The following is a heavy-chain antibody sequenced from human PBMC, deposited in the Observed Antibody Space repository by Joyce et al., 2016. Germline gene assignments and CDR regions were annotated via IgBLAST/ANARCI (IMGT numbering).Heavy chain of an antibody. D-gene: IGHD5-12*01. CDR3: ARGRGSGFSELGY. Sequence: EVQLLESGGGLAQPGGSLRLSCAVSGFTFKTYNMNWVRQAPGKGREWISGISGGGGNTHHADSVKGRFTIYRDNSKNILFLAMNSLRMEDTAVYYCARGRGSGFSELGYWGQGTLVTVSS. CDR2: ISGGGGNT. V-gene: IGHV3-23*01. J-gene: IGHJ4*02. CDR1: GFTFKTYN.